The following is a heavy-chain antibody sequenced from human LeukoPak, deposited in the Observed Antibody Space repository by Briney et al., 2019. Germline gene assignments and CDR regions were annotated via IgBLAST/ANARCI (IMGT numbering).Heavy chain of an antibody. V-gene: IGHV4-31*03. J-gene: IGHJ5*02. CDR2: IYYSGST. CDR3: ARSNFSNYVRFNWFDP. D-gene: IGHD4-11*01. Sequence: SETLSLTCTVSGGSISSGGYYWSWIRQHPGKGQEWIGYIYYSGSTYYNPSLKSRVTISVDTSKNQFSLKLGSVTAADTAVYYCARSNFSNYVRFNWFDPWGQGTLVTVSS. CDR1: GGSISSGGYY.